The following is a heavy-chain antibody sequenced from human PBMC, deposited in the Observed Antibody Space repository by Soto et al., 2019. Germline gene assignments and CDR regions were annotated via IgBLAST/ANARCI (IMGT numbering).Heavy chain of an antibody. CDR1: VGSISSGIYY. J-gene: IGHJ4*02. Sequence: SETLSLTCTFSVGSISSGIYYWSWIRQDPGTGLEWIGHIYYSGSTYYNPSLKSRVSISVDTSKNQFSLKLTSVTAEDTAVYYCARVARGRVVRANHPCFEYWGQGTRVRVS. CDR3: ARVARGRVVRANHPCFEY. D-gene: IGHD1-26*01. CDR2: IYYSGST. V-gene: IGHV4-31*03.